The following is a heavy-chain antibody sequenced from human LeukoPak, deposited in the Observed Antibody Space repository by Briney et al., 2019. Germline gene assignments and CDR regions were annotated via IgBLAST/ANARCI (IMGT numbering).Heavy chain of an antibody. Sequence: GGSLRLSCAASGLTFSIYAMTWVRQAPGKGLEWVSAISGGGGATYYADSVRGRFTISRDNSKNTLYLQMNSLRAEDTAIYYCAKRHDSSGYSYYYGMDVWGQGTTVTVSS. J-gene: IGHJ6*02. V-gene: IGHV3-23*01. CDR3: AKRHDSSGYSYYYGMDV. CDR2: ISGGGGAT. D-gene: IGHD3-22*01. CDR1: GLTFSIYA.